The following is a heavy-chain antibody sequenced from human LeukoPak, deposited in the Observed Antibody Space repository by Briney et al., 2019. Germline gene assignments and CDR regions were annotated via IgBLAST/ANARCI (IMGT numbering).Heavy chain of an antibody. CDR3: ARGDIVVVPAASDAFDI. Sequence: ASVKVSCKASGYTFTSYDINWVRQAPGQGLEWMGWMNPNSGNPGYAQKFQGRVTMTRNTSISTAYMELSSLRFEDTAVYYCARGDIVVVPAASDAFDIWGQGTMVTVSS. CDR1: GYTFTSYD. D-gene: IGHD2-2*01. CDR2: MNPNSGNP. J-gene: IGHJ3*02. V-gene: IGHV1-8*01.